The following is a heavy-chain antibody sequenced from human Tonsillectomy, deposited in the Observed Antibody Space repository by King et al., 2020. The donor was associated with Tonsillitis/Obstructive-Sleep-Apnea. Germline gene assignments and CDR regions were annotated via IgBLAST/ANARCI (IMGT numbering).Heavy chain of an antibody. J-gene: IGHJ2*01. V-gene: IGHV3-30*18. CDR2: ISYDGSNK. CDR1: GFTFSSYG. Sequence: VQLVESGGGVVQPGRSLRLSCAASGFTFSSYGMHWVRQAPGKGLEWVAVISYDGSNKYYADSVKGRFTISRDNSKNTLYLQMNSLRAEDTAVYYCAKDPGVVVTADVWCFDLWGRGTLVTVSS. CDR3: AKDPGVVVTADVWCFDL. D-gene: IGHD2-21*02.